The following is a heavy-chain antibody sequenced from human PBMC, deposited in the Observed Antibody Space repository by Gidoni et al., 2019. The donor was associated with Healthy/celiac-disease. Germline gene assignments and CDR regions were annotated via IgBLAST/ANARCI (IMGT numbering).Heavy chain of an antibody. CDR1: GGSISSSSYY. Sequence: QLQLQESGPGLVKPSDTLSLTCTVPGGSISSSSYYWGWIRPPPGKGLEWIGSIYYSGSTYYNPSLKSRVTISVDTSKNQFSLKLSSVTAADTAVYYCARGDDFDYWGQGTLVTVSS. CDR3: ARGDDFDY. D-gene: IGHD2-21*02. CDR2: IYYSGST. V-gene: IGHV4-39*01. J-gene: IGHJ4*02.